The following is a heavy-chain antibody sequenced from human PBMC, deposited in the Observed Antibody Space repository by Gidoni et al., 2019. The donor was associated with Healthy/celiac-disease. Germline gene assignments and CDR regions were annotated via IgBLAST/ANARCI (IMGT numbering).Heavy chain of an antibody. V-gene: IGHV2-5*02. CDR2: IYWDDDE. D-gene: IGHD3-16*01. Sequence: QITLKESGPTLVKPTQTLTLTCTFSGFSLSISGAAVGWIRQPPGKALEWLALIYWDDDERYSPSLKGKPNNNKDTPQNPVVLTMNNGEPVDHGQYFCSQASKDYRNLFFQRFDGWGQRTKVNVPS. CDR3: SQASKDYRNLFFQRFDG. CDR1: GFSLSISGAA. J-gene: IGHJ6*02.